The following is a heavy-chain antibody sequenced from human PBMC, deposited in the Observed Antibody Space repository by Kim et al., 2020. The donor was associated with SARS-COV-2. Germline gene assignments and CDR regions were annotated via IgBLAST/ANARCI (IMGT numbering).Heavy chain of an antibody. J-gene: IGHJ4*02. D-gene: IGHD1-26*01. CDR1: GCTFSSYD. Sequence: SVKVSCKASGCTFSSYDISWVRQAPGQGLEWMGRIIPILGIANYAQKFQGRVTITADKSTSTAYMELSSLRSEDTAVYYCARGYSGNEVLLDFWAQGTL. CDR2: IIPILGIA. CDR3: ARGYSGNEVLLDF. V-gene: IGHV1-69*04.